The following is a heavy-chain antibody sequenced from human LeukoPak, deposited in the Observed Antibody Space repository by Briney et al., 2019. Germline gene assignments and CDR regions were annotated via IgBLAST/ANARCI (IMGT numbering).Heavy chain of an antibody. V-gene: IGHV1-18*01. CDR1: GYTFTSYG. J-gene: IGHJ4*02. Sequence: ASVKVSCKASGYTFTSYGISWVRQAPGQGLEWMGWISAYNGNTSYAQKLQGRVTMTTDTSTSTAYMELRSLRSDDTAVYYCARDYDFWSGYFTNFDYWGQGTLVTVSS. CDR3: ARDYDFWSGYFTNFDY. D-gene: IGHD3-3*01. CDR2: ISAYNGNT.